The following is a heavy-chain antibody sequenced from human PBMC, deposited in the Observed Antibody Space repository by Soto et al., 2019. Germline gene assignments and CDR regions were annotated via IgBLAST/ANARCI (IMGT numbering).Heavy chain of an antibody. D-gene: IGHD4-17*01. CDR2: INHSGST. Sequence: PSETLSLTCAVYGGSFSGYYRSWIRQPPGKGLEWIGEINHSGSTNYNPSLKSRVTISVDTSKNQFSLKLSSVTAADTAVYYCARRCGDYEDWFDPWGQGTLVTVSS. CDR1: GGSFSGYY. CDR3: ARRCGDYEDWFDP. V-gene: IGHV4-34*01. J-gene: IGHJ5*02.